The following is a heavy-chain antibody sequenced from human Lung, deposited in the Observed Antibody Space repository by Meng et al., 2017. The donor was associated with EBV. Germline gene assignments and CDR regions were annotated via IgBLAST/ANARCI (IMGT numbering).Heavy chain of an antibody. CDR1: GFTFSSYG. V-gene: IGHV3-30*03. CDR3: STNSGVTRPFDY. Sequence: VLMVEAGGGVVQPGRSLGLSCAASGFTFSSYGMHWVRQAPGKGLEWVAVISYDGSNKYYADSVKGRFTISRDNSKNTLYLQMNSLRAEDTAVYYCSTNSGVTRPFDYWGQGTLVTVSS. CDR2: ISYDGSNK. J-gene: IGHJ4*02. D-gene: IGHD1-26*01.